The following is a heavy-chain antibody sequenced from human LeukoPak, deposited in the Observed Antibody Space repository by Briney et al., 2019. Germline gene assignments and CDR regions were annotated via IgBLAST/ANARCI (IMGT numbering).Heavy chain of an antibody. CDR1: GGSFSGYY. CDR2: IYHSGTT. D-gene: IGHD3-10*01. V-gene: IGHV4-59*01. Sequence: SETLSLTCAVYGGSFSGYYWSWIRQPPGKGLEWIGYIYHSGTTNYNPSLKSRVTISVDTSKNQFSLKLSSVTAADTAVYYCASLYYYGSGRYFDYWGQGTLVTVSS. CDR3: ASLYYYGSGRYFDY. J-gene: IGHJ4*02.